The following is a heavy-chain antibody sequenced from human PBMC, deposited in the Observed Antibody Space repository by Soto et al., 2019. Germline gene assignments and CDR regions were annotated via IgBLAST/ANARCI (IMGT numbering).Heavy chain of an antibody. J-gene: IGHJ6*02. CDR1: GYSFTSYW. D-gene: IGHD1-26*01. CDR3: ATYLVGALDV. CDR2: IDPSDSYT. V-gene: IGHV5-10-1*01. Sequence: ESLKISCKGSGYSFTSYWISWVRQMPGKGLEWMGRIDPSDSYTNYSPSFQGHVTISADKSISTAYLQWSSLKASDTAMYYCATYLVGALDVWGQGTTVTVSS.